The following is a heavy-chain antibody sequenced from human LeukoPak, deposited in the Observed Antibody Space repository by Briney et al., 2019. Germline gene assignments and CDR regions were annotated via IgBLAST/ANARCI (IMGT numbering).Heavy chain of an antibody. D-gene: IGHD1-26*01. CDR3: ARLTGGPVGASDY. CDR2: IYYSGST. V-gene: IGHV4-39*01. CDR1: GGSISSSSYY. Sequence: SETLSLTCTVSGGSISSSSYYWGWIRQPPGKGLEWIGSIYYSGSTYYNPSLKSRVTISVDTSKNQFSLKLSSVTAADTAVYYCARLTGGPVGASDYWGQGTLVTVSS. J-gene: IGHJ4*02.